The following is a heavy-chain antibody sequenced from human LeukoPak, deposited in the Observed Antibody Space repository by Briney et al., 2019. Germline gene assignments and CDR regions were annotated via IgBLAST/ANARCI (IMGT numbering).Heavy chain of an antibody. V-gene: IGHV3-33*01. CDR1: GFTFSSYG. CDR2: IWYDGSNK. Sequence: GRSLRLSCAASGFTFSSYGMHWVRQAPGKGLEWMTFIWYDGSNKYYADSVKGRFSISRDNSKNTVYLQMNSLRAEDTAVYYCVRDYYGDYHHWGQGILVTVSS. D-gene: IGHD3-22*01. J-gene: IGHJ1*01. CDR3: VRDYYGDYHH.